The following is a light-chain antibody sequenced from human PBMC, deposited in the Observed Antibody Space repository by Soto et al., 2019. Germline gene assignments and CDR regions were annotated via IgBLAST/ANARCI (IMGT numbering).Light chain of an antibody. CDR3: QQYNNYPRT. CDR1: QSVDTW. V-gene: IGKV1-5*03. Sequence: DIQMTQFPSTLSASVGDRVTITCRASQSVDTWLAWYQQKPGKAPSLLIYRESSLESGVPSRFSGSGSGTEFTLTIRSLQPDDFASYYCQQYNNYPRTFGQGTKVEVK. J-gene: IGKJ1*01. CDR2: RES.